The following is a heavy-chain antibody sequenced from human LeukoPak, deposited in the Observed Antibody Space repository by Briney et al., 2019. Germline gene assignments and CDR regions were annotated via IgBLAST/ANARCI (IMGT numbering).Heavy chain of an antibody. CDR2: ISYDGSNK. D-gene: IGHD5-12*01. V-gene: IGHV3-30*04. CDR3: AKEGYPSGYFDY. CDR1: GFTFSSYA. Sequence: GGSLRLSCAASGFTFSSYAMHWVRQAPGKGLEWVAVISYDGSNKYYADSVKGRFTISRDNSKNTLYLQMNSLRAEDTAVYYCAKEGYPSGYFDYWGQGTLVTVSS. J-gene: IGHJ4*02.